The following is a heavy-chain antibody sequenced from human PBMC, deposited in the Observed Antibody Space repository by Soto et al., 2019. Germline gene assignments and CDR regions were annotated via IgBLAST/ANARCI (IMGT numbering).Heavy chain of an antibody. Sequence: GGSLRLSCAASGFTFSSYAMSWVRQAPGKGLEWVSAISGSGGSTYYADSVKGRFTISRDNSKNTLYLQMNSLRAEDTAVYYCAKVGVLLWFGELLSYFDYWGQGTLVTVSS. J-gene: IGHJ4*02. CDR1: GFTFSSYA. CDR3: AKVGVLLWFGELLSYFDY. V-gene: IGHV3-23*01. D-gene: IGHD3-10*01. CDR2: ISGSGGST.